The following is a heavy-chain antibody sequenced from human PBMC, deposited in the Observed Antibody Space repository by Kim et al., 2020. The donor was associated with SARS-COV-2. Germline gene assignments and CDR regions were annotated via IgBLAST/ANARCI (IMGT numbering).Heavy chain of an antibody. CDR3: AKGKVEKKYEFDI. CDR2: ISGSGHST. V-gene: IGHV3-23*01. CDR1: GFTFNNYA. J-gene: IGHJ3*02. D-gene: IGHD2-15*01. Sequence: GGSLRLSCAASGFTFNNYAMTWVRQAPGKGLEWVSTISGSGHSTYHADSVRGRFTISRDNADKTLYLQMYSLRAEDTAVFYCAKGKVEKKYEFDIW.